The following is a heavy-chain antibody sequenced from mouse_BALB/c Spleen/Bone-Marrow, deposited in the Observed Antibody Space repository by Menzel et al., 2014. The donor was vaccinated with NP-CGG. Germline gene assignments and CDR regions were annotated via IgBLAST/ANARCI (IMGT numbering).Heavy chain of an antibody. J-gene: IGHJ2*01. CDR2: IYPGDGET. Sequence: VKLVESGAELVRPGSSVKISCKASGYPFSSYWMNWVKQRPGQGLEWIGQIYPGDGETNYNGKFKGNTTLTADKSSSTAHMQLISLTSEDSAVYFCARKYGDYWGQGTTLTVSS. CDR3: ARKYGDY. D-gene: IGHD2-10*02. V-gene: IGHV1-80*01. CDR1: GYPFSSYW.